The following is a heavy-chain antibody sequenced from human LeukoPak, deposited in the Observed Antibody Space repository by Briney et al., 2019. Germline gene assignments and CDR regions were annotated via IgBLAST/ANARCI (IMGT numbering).Heavy chain of an antibody. CDR3: ARDDDTAMALCSDY. V-gene: IGHV3-7*01. CDR2: IKQDRSEK. D-gene: IGHD5-18*01. Sequence: GGSLRLSCAASGFAFSSYWMSWVRQAPGKGLEWVANIKQDRSEKYYVDSVKGRFTISRDNAKNSLYLQMNSLRAEDTAVYYCARDDDTAMALCSDYWGQGTRVTVSS. CDR1: GFAFSSYW. J-gene: IGHJ4*02.